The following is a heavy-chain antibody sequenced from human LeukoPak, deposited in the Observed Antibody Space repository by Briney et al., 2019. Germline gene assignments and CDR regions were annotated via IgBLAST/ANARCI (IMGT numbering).Heavy chain of an antibody. CDR2: INHSGST. V-gene: IGHV4-34*01. CDR1: GGSFSGYY. J-gene: IGHJ4*02. D-gene: IGHD6-19*01. CDR3: ARRLAMAGTLPDY. Sequence: PSETLSLTCAVYGGSFSGYYWSWIRQPPGKGLEWIGEINHSGSTNYNPSLKSRVTISVDTSKNQFSLKLSSLTAADTAVYYCARRLAMAGTLPDYWGQGVLVTVSS.